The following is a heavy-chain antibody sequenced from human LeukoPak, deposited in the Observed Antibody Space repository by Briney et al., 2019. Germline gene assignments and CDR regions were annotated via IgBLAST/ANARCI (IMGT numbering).Heavy chain of an antibody. J-gene: IGHJ4*02. Sequence: ASVKVSCKASGGTFSSYAISWVRQAPGQGPEWMGRIIPILGIANYAQKFQGRVTITADKSTSTAYMELSSLRSEDTAVYYCARDLRDGRYYDSSGYYWGQGTLVTVSS. CDR1: GGTFSSYA. CDR2: IIPILGIA. D-gene: IGHD3-22*01. V-gene: IGHV1-69*04. CDR3: ARDLRDGRYYDSSGYY.